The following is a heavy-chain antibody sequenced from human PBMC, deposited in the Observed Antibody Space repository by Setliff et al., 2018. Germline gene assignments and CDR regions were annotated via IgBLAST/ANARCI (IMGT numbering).Heavy chain of an antibody. Sequence: SETLSLTCTVSGGSISSHYWSWIWQPPGKGLEWIGSIYYSGSTNYNPSLKSRVTISVDTSKNQFSLKLSSVAAADTAVYYCAREVNIQNIVVVPAATFDPWGQGTLVTVSS. D-gene: IGHD2-2*01. J-gene: IGHJ5*02. V-gene: IGHV4-59*11. CDR3: AREVNIQNIVVVPAATFDP. CDR2: IYYSGST. CDR1: GGSISSHY.